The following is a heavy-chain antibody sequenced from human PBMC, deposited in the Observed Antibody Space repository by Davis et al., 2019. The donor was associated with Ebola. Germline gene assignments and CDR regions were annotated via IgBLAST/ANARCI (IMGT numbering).Heavy chain of an antibody. CDR3: AKGGSGWPSDYSYGLGV. Sequence: GGSLTLSCAASGFTSSSYAMTWARQVPGKGLEWVSAITSSGGSTYYGDSVKGRFTISRDNSKNTLYLQMNSLRVDDTAVYYCAKGGSGWPSDYSYGLGVWGKGTTVTVSS. CDR1: GFTSSSYA. D-gene: IGHD6-19*01. V-gene: IGHV3-23*01. J-gene: IGHJ6*04. CDR2: ITSSGGST.